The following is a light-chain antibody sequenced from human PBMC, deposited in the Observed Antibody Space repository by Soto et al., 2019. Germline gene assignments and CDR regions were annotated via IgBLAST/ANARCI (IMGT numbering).Light chain of an antibody. Sequence: QSALTQPASVSGSPGQSNTISCTGTSSDVGGYNYVSWYQQHPGKAPKLMIYDVSNRPSGVSYRFSGSKSGNTASLTISGLQAEDEADYYCSSYTSSSTRVFGTGTKLTVL. CDR3: SSYTSSSTRV. CDR2: DVS. V-gene: IGLV2-14*01. J-gene: IGLJ1*01. CDR1: SSDVGGYNY.